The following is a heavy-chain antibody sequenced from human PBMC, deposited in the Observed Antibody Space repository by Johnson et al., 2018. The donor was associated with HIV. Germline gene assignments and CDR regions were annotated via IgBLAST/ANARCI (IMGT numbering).Heavy chain of an antibody. CDR2: IKQDGSEK. D-gene: IGHD6-19*01. V-gene: IGHV3-7*03. CDR3: AKESRAVAGSRQGAVGAFDM. J-gene: IGHJ3*02. CDR1: GFTFSSYA. Sequence: MLLVESGGGVVQPGRSLRLSCAASGFTFSSYAMHWVRQAPGKGLEWVANIKQDGSEKYYADSVKGRFTISRENAKNSLYLQMNILRAEDTALYSCAKESRAVAGSRQGAVGAFDMWGQGTMVTVSS.